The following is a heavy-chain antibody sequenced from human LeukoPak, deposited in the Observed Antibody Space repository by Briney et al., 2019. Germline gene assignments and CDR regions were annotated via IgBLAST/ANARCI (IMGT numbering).Heavy chain of an antibody. CDR2: ISAYNGNT. Sequence: ASVKVSCKASGYTFTSYGISWVRQAPGQGLEWMGWISAYNGNTNYAQKLQGRVTMTTDTSTSTAYMELRSLRSDDTAVYYCARAGYSYGPERYYYGMDVWGQGTTVTVSS. CDR3: ARAGYSYGPERYYYGMDV. V-gene: IGHV1-18*01. J-gene: IGHJ6*02. CDR1: GYTFTSYG. D-gene: IGHD5-18*01.